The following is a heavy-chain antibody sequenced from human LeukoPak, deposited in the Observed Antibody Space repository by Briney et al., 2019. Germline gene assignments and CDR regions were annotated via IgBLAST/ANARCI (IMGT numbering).Heavy chain of an antibody. CDR3: ARWGSKWELLIDY. CDR2: IKQDGSEK. V-gene: IGHV3-7*01. D-gene: IGHD1-26*01. J-gene: IGHJ4*02. CDR1: GFTFSSYW. Sequence: PGGSLRLSCAASGFTFSSYWMSWVRQAPGKGLEWVANIKQDGSEKYYVDSVKGRFTISRDNAKNSLYLQMNSLRAEDTAVYYCARWGSKWELLIDYWGQGTLVTVSS.